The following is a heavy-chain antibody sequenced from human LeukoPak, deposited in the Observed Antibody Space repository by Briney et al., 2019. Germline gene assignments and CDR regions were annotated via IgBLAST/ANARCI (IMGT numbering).Heavy chain of an antibody. D-gene: IGHD3-22*01. CDR3: ARDPSLGGDSSGYYSHYYYYYYMDV. V-gene: IGHV1-2*06. J-gene: IGHJ6*03. CDR2: INLNNGDT. Sequence: GASVKVSCKASGYTFIDSYMQWVRQAPGQGLEWMGHINLNNGDTKYAEKYQGRVTMTRDTSISTAYMELSRLRSDDTAVYYCARDPSLGGDSSGYYSHYYYYYYMDVWGKGTTVTVS. CDR1: GYTFIDSY.